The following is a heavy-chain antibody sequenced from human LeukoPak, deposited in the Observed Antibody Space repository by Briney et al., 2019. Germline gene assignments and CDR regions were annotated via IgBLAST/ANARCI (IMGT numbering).Heavy chain of an antibody. CDR1: GGSISSYY. D-gene: IGHD6-6*01. CDR2: IYYSGST. Sequence: SSGTLSLTCTVSGGSISSYYWSWIRQPPGKGLEWIGYIYYSGSTNYNPSLKSRVTISVDTSKNQFSLKLSSVTAADTAVYYCARVMDSSSSSGDYWGQGTLVTVSS. V-gene: IGHV4-59*01. CDR3: ARVMDSSSSSGDY. J-gene: IGHJ4*02.